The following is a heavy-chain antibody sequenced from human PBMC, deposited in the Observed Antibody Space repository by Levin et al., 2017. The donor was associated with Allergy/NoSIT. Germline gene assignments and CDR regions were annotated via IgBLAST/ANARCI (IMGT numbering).Heavy chain of an antibody. J-gene: IGHJ6*03. CDR1: GYTFTSYA. CDR3: ARKHFLYYYMDV. Sequence: RGESLKISCKASGYTFTSYAMNWVRQAPGQGLEWMGWINTNSGNPTYAQGFTGRFVISLDASVSTAYLQISGLKAEDTAVYYCARKHFLYYYMDVWGKGTTVTVSS. V-gene: IGHV7-4-1*02. CDR2: INTNSGNP.